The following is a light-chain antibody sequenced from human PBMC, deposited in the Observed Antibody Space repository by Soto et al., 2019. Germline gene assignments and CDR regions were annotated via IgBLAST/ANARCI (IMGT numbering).Light chain of an antibody. Sequence: EIVMTQSPATLSVSPGERATLSCRASQSVSSNLAWYQQKPGQAPRLLIYGASTRATGIPARFSGSGSGTEFTLTISSLQSEGFAVYYCQQYNNWPSWTFGQGTRWIS. CDR2: GAS. V-gene: IGKV3-15*01. CDR3: QQYNNWPSWT. CDR1: QSVSSN. J-gene: IGKJ1*01.